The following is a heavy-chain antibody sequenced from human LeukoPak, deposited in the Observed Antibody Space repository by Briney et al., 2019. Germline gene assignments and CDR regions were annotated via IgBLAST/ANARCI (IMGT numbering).Heavy chain of an antibody. D-gene: IGHD2-15*01. J-gene: IGHJ5*02. Sequence: GASVTVSCTASGGTFTSYAISWVRQAPGQGLEWMGRIIPILGIANYAQKFQGRVTITADKSTSTAYMELSSLRSEDTAVYYCASHSGYCSGGSCYHTYWFDPWGQGTLVTVSS. CDR3: ASHSGYCSGGSCYHTYWFDP. CDR2: IIPILGIA. CDR1: GGTFTSYA. V-gene: IGHV1-69*04.